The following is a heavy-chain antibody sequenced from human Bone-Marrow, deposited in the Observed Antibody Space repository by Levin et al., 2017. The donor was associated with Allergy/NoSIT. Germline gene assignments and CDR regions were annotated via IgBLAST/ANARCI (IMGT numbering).Heavy chain of an antibody. D-gene: IGHD3-10*01. Sequence: GGSLRLSCAASGFTFSNYAMHWVRQSPAKGLEWVAFISYDGRNEHYANSVQGRFTVSRDNSKNTLFLQMNSLTTEDTAVYYCARVTSPERAYNWFDPWGQGTLVTVSS. J-gene: IGHJ5*02. CDR1: GFTFSNYA. V-gene: IGHV3-30*04. CDR2: ISYDGRNE. CDR3: ARVTSPERAYNWFDP.